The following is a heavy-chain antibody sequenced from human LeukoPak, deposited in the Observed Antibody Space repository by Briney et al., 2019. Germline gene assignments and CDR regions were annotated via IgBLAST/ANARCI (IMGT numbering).Heavy chain of an antibody. CDR2: IDYSGST. D-gene: IGHD3-22*01. J-gene: IGHJ4*02. Sequence: KPSETLSLTCTVAGGSISSGVYYWSWIRQHRGKGLEWIGYIDYSGSTYYNPSLTSRVTISVDTSKNQFSLKLSSVTAADTAVYYCARMGYDSSGYYYIHDYWGQGTLVTVSS. CDR1: GGSISSGVYY. CDR3: ARMGYDSSGYYYIHDY. V-gene: IGHV4-31*03.